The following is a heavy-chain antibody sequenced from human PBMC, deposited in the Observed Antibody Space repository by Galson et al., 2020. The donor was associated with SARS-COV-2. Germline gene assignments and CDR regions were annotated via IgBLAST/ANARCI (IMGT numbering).Heavy chain of an antibody. D-gene: IGHD6-19*01. J-gene: IGHJ5*02. CDR3: ARDATSSGWYNWFDP. CDR2: VLNSGTT. Sequence: SETLSLTCTVSGGSIRSSNYYWGRLRQPPGQGLEWIGSVLNSGTTHYSPTLQSRITISVDTSKNQFSLKLNSVTAADTAMYYCARDATSSGWYNWFDPCGQGTLVTVSS. CDR1: GGSIRSSNYY. V-gene: IGHV4-39*07.